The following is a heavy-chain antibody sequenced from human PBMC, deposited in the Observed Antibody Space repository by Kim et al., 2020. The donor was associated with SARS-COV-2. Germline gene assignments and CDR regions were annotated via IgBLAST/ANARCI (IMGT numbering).Heavy chain of an antibody. J-gene: IGHJ4*02. CDR2: IIPILGIA. D-gene: IGHD2-2*01. Sequence: SVKVSCKASGGTFSSYAISWVRQAPGQGLEWMGRIIPILGIANYAQKFQGRVTITADKSTSTAYMELSSLRSEDTAVYYCAREDIVVVPAASKGDYWGQGTLVTVSS. CDR3: AREDIVVVPAASKGDY. V-gene: IGHV1-69*04. CDR1: GGTFSSYA.